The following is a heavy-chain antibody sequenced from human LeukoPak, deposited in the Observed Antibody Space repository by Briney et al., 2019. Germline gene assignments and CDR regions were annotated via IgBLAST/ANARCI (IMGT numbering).Heavy chain of an antibody. CDR3: ARLYDRKTIDY. V-gene: IGHV5-51*01. Sequence: GESLKISCYGSGYSFATYWIAWVRQLPGKGLEWMGIIYPGDSDTRYSPSFQGQVTISADKSISTAFLQWSSLKASDTAMYYCARLYDRKTIDYWGQGTLVTVSS. CDR2: IYPGDSDT. D-gene: IGHD3-22*01. CDR1: GYSFATYW. J-gene: IGHJ4*02.